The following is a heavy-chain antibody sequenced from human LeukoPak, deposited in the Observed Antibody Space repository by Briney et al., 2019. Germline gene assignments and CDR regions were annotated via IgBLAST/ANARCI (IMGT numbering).Heavy chain of an antibody. CDR2: IYTSGST. J-gene: IGHJ3*02. D-gene: IGHD6-13*01. Sequence: SQTLSLTCTVSGGSISSGSYYWSWIRQPAGKGLEWIGRIYTSGSTNYNPSLKSRVTMSVDTSKNQFSLKLSSVTAADTAVYYCAREGYDAFDIWGQGTMVTVSS. V-gene: IGHV4-61*02. CDR3: AREGYDAFDI. CDR1: GGSISSGSYY.